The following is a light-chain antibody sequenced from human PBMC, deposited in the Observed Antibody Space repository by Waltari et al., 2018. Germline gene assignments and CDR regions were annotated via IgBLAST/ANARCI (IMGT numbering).Light chain of an antibody. J-gene: IGKJ1*01. Sequence: EIVMTQSPATLSVSQGERANLSCRASQSVSSNLAWYQQQPGHAPRRLIYGASTRTTGIPARFSSSGSGTEFTLTISSMQSEDFAVYYCQQYNNWPRTFGQGTKVEIK. CDR2: GAS. CDR3: QQYNNWPRT. V-gene: IGKV3-15*01. CDR1: QSVSSN.